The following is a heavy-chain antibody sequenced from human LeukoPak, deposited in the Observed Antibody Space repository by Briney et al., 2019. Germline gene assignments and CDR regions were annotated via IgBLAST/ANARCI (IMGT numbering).Heavy chain of an antibody. D-gene: IGHD6-19*01. CDR2: MNPNSGNT. CDR3: ARLHSGWGPYYYYYYGMDV. Sequence: ASVKVSCKASGYTFTSYDINWVRQATGQGLEWMGWMNPNSGNTGYAQKFQGRVTMTRNTSINTAYMELSSLRSEDTAVYYCARLHSGWGPYYYYYYGMDVWGQGTTVTVSS. CDR1: GYTFTSYD. V-gene: IGHV1-8*01. J-gene: IGHJ6*02.